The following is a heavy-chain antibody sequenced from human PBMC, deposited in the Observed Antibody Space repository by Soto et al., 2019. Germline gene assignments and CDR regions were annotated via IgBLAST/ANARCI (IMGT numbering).Heavy chain of an antibody. CDR3: ARRVGATWAYYFDY. Sequence: SETLSLTCTVSGGSISSSSYYWGWIRQPPGKRLEWIGSIYYSGSTYYNPSLKRRVTISVDTSKNQFSLKVSSVTAADTAVYYCARRVGATWAYYFDYWGQGTLVTVSS. D-gene: IGHD1-26*01. CDR2: IYYSGST. V-gene: IGHV4-39*01. CDR1: GGSISSSSYY. J-gene: IGHJ4*02.